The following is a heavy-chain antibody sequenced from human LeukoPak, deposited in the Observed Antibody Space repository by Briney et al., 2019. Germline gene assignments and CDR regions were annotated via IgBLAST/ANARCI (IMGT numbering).Heavy chain of an antibody. J-gene: IGHJ4*02. V-gene: IGHV3-7*01. CDR3: ARAGSHWHYVY. D-gene: IGHD3-10*01. CDR1: GFTFSGFS. Sequence: GGSLRLSCAASGFTFSGFSMSWVRQSPTKGLEWVANIKQDESERYYVDSVKGRFTISRDNAKNSLSLQMNNLRVEDTAVYYCARAGSHWHYVYWGQGTVVTVSS. CDR2: IKQDESER.